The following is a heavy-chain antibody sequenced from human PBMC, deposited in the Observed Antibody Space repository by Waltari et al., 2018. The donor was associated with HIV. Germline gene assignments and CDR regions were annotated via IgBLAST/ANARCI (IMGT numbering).Heavy chain of an antibody. D-gene: IGHD3-16*01. Sequence: QVQLVQSGAEVKKPGASVKVSCKASGYTFNSYDINWVRPATGQGIEWMGWMNPDNGKTGYAQKFQGRVTMTRNTSISTAYMELSSLRSEYTAVYYCAREEIMSYYYGMDVWGQGTTVTVSS. CDR3: AREEIMSYYYGMDV. CDR1: GYTFNSYD. CDR2: MNPDNGKT. V-gene: IGHV1-8*01. J-gene: IGHJ6*02.